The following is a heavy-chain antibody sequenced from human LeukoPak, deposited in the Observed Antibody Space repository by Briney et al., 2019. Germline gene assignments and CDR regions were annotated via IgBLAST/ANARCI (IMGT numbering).Heavy chain of an antibody. D-gene: IGHD4-17*01. V-gene: IGHV4-34*01. CDR2: INHSGST. Sequence: PSETLSLTCAVYGGSFSGYYWSWIRQPPGKGLEWIGEINHSGSTNYNPSLKSRVTISVDTSKNQFSLKLSSVTAADTAVYYCARHYFPRYGERFDPWGQGTLVTVSS. CDR3: ARHYFPRYGERFDP. CDR1: GGSFSGYY. J-gene: IGHJ5*02.